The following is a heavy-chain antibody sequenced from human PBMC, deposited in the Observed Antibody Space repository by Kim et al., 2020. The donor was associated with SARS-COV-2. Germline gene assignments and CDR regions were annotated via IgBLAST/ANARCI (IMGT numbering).Heavy chain of an antibody. CDR3: ARTWYSSGWAHFQH. J-gene: IGHJ1*01. V-gene: IGHV3-7*03. D-gene: IGHD6-19*01. CDR2: IKQDGSEK. Sequence: GGSLRLSCAASGFTFSSYWMSWVRQAPGKGLEWVANIKQDGSEKYYVDSVKGRFTISRDNAKNSLYLQMNSLRAEDTAVYYCARTWYSSGWAHFQHWGQGTLVTVSS. CDR1: GFTFSSYW.